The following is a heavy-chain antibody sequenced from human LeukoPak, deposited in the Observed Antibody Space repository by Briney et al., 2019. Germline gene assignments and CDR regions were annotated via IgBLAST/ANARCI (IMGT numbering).Heavy chain of an antibody. CDR1: GYTFTGYY. CDR3: ARPDHYYGSGSCLN. J-gene: IGHJ4*02. Sequence: AASVKVSCKASGYTFTGYYMHWVRQAPGQGLEWMGWINPNSGNTGYAQKFQGRVTMTRNTSISTAYMELSSLRSEDTAVYYCARPDHYYGSGSCLNWGQGTLVTVSS. CDR2: INPNSGNT. V-gene: IGHV1-8*02. D-gene: IGHD3-10*01.